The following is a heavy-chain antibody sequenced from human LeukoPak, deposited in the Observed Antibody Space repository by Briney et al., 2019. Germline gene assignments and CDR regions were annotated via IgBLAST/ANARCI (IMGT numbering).Heavy chain of an antibody. J-gene: IGHJ1*01. CDR2: IYYSGST. V-gene: IGHV4-31*03. CDR1: GGSISSGGYY. D-gene: IGHD2-2*01. CDR3: AREDSTNGGYFQH. Sequence: SETLSLTCTVSGGSISSGGYYWSWIRQHPGKGLEWIGYIYYSGSTYYNPSLKSRVTISVDTSKNQFSLKLSSVTAADTAVYYRAREDSTNGGYFQHWGQGTLVTVSS.